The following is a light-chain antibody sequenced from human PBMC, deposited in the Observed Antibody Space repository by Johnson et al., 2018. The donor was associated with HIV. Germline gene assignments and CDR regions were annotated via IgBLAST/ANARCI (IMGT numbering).Light chain of an antibody. CDR1: SSNIGNNY. J-gene: IGLJ1*01. CDR3: GTWDSSLNAYV. V-gene: IGLV1-51*01. CDR2: DTI. Sequence: QSVLTQPPSVSAAPGQKVTISCSGSSSNIGNNYVSWYQQLPGTAPRLVIYDTIKRHSGIPDRFSGYKSGTSATLGITGLQTGDEADYYCGTWDSSLNAYVFGAATKVAVL.